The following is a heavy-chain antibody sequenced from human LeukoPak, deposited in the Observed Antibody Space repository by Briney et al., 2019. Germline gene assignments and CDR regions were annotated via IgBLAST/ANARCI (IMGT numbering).Heavy chain of an antibody. Sequence: PSETLSLTCTVSGGSISSSSYYWGWIRQPPGKGLEWIGRIYYSGSTYYNPSLKSRVTISVDTSKNQFSLKLSSVTAADTAVYYCARLNVLRFLERPYYIDYWGQGTLVTVSS. J-gene: IGHJ4*02. CDR3: ARLNVLRFLERPYYIDY. CDR1: GGSISSSSYY. CDR2: IYYSGST. D-gene: IGHD3-3*01. V-gene: IGHV4-39*01.